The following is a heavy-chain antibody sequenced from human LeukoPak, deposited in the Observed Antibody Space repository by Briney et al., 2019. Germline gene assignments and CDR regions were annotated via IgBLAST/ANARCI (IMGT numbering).Heavy chain of an antibody. CDR1: GYTFTSYA. CDR3: ARDLLLWFGESGDDAFDI. CDR2: IIPILGIA. J-gene: IGHJ3*02. D-gene: IGHD3-10*01. Sequence: GASVKVSCKASGYTFTSYAMNWVRQAPGQGLEWMGRIIPILGIANYAQKFQGRVTITADKSTSTAYMELSSLRSEDTAVYYCARDLLLWFGESGDDAFDIWGQGTMVTVSS. V-gene: IGHV1-69*04.